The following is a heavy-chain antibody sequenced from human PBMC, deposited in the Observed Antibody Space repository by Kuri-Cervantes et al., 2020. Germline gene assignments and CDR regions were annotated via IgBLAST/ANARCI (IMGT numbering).Heavy chain of an antibody. CDR1: GYSISSNYF. J-gene: IGHJ6*03. V-gene: IGHV4-38-2*01. Sequence: SQTLSLTCAVSGYSISSNYFWGWIRQPPGKGLELIGTLYHSGNTYYNPSLESRVTISVDTSKNQFSLKLSSVTAADTAVYYCESDYYYVDVWGKGTTVTVSS. CDR2: LYHSGNT. CDR3: ESDYYYVDV.